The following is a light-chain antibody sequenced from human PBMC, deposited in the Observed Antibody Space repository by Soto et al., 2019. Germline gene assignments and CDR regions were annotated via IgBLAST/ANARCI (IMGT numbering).Light chain of an antibody. CDR1: SGHSSYA. J-gene: IGLJ3*02. CDR2: LNNDGSH. CDR3: QTWGTGIQV. Sequence: QSVLTQSPSASASLGASVKLTCTLSSGHSSYAIAWHQQQPEKGPRYLMKLNNDGSHSKGDGISDRFSGSSSGAERYLTISSLQSEDEADYYCQTWGTGIQVFGGGTKLTVL. V-gene: IGLV4-69*01.